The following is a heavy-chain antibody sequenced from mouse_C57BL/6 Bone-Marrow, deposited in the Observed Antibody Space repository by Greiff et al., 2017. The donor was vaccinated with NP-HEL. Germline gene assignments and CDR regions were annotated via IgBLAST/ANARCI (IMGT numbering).Heavy chain of an antibody. Sequence: VQLQQPGAELVLPGASVKLSCTASGYTFTSYWMHWVKQRPGQGLEWIGEIDPSDSYTNYNQKFKGKSTLTVDKSSSTAYMQLSSLTSEDSAVYYCARWHYGSSYAMDYWGQGTSVTVSS. CDR1: GYTFTSYW. J-gene: IGHJ4*01. V-gene: IGHV1-69*01. CDR2: IDPSDSYT. D-gene: IGHD1-1*01. CDR3: ARWHYGSSYAMDY.